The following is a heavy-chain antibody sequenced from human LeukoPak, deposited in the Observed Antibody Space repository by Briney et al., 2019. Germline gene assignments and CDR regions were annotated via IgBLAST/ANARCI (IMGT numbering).Heavy chain of an antibody. CDR1: GFTFSTYA. CDR2: ISYDGNNI. CDR3: ASISGASWGDY. D-gene: IGHD3-16*01. V-gene: IGHV3-30-3*01. J-gene: IGHJ4*02. Sequence: GGSLRLSCAASGFTFSTYALHWVRQAPGKGLEWVAVISYDGNNIYYVDPVKGRFTISRDNSKNTLYLQMNSLRAEDTAVYFCASISGASWGDYWGQGTLVTVSS.